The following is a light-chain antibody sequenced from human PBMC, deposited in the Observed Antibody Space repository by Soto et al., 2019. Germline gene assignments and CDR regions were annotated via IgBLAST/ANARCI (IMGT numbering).Light chain of an antibody. CDR2: GAS. V-gene: IGKV3-15*01. CDR3: QQYNNWPGT. J-gene: IGKJ1*01. CDR1: QSVSSN. Sequence: EIVMTQSPATLSVSPVERATLSCRASQSVSSNLAWYQQTPGQAPRLLIYGASTRATVIPARFIGSGSGTEFTLTISSLQSEDFAVYYCQQYNNWPGTFGQGTKEEIK.